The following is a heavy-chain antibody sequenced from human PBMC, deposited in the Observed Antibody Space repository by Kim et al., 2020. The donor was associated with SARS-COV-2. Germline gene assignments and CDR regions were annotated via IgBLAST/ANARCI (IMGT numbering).Heavy chain of an antibody. D-gene: IGHD3-10*01. J-gene: IGHJ4*02. Sequence: DSAKGRLTASRDNSKRTVYRQMNSLRAEDTAVYYCAKGGATMVRGFSYFDYWGQGTLVTVSS. V-gene: IGHV3-23*01. CDR3: AKGGATMVRGFSYFDY.